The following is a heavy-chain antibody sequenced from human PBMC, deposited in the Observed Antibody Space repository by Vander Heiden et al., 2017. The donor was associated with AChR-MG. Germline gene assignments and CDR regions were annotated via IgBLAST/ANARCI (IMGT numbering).Heavy chain of an antibody. Sequence: EVPLVESGGGRVKPGGSLRLSCAASGFTFCYTNMNWVRQAPGKVLELVSSISSSSTYIYYADSMKGRFTISRDNAKNSLYLQMTSLRAEDTAVYYCARDYPHPGMVRGLNWFDPGGQGTLVTVSS. J-gene: IGHJ5*02. CDR3: ARDYPHPGMVRGLNWFDP. CDR2: ISSSSTYI. D-gene: IGHD3-10*01. V-gene: IGHV3-21*03. CDR1: GFTFCYTN.